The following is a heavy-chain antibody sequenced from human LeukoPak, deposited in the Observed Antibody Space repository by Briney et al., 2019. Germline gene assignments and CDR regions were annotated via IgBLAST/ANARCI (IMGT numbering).Heavy chain of an antibody. CDR3: GRVLSTYYYYGMDV. D-gene: IGHD2-8*02. CDR1: GGSISSGGYS. J-gene: IGHJ6*02. Sequence: PPQTLSLTCAVSGGSISSGGYSWSWIRQPPGKGLEWIGYIYHSGSTYYNPSLKSRVTISVDRSKNQFSLKLSSVTAADTAVYYCGRVLSTYYYYGMDVWGQGTTVTVSS. V-gene: IGHV4-30-2*01. CDR2: IYHSGST.